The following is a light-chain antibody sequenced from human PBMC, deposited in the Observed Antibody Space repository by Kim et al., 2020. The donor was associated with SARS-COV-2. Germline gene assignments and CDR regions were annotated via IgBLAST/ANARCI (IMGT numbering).Light chain of an antibody. CDR1: QGINNY. V-gene: IGKV1-16*02. Sequence: SASVGDRVTITCRASQGINNYLAWFQQKPGKAPKSLIYGASTLHSGVPSKFSGSGFGTDFTLIISDLQPEDVATYYCQQYNGYPYTFGQGTKLEI. CDR3: QQYNGYPYT. CDR2: GAS. J-gene: IGKJ2*01.